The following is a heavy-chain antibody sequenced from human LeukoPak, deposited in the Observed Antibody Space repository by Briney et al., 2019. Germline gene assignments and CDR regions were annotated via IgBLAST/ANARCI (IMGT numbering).Heavy chain of an antibody. J-gene: IGHJ4*02. V-gene: IGHV3-74*01. CDR2: INSDGSST. Sequence: GGPLRLSCAASGFTFSSYWMHWVRQAPGKGLVWVSRINSDGSSTSYADSVKGRFTISRDNAKNTLYLQMNSLRAEDTAVYYCAREASSSWYLGLDYWGQGTLVTVSS. D-gene: IGHD6-13*01. CDR1: GFTFSSYW. CDR3: AREASSSWYLGLDY.